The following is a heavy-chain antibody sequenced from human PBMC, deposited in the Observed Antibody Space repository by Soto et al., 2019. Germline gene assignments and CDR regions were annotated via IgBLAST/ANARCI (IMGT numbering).Heavy chain of an antibody. CDR2: IYYSGST. J-gene: IGHJ5*02. V-gene: IGHV4-61*01. D-gene: IGHD2-21*01. CDR1: GGSVSSGSYY. CDR3: ARVSPVITEGGFDP. Sequence: QVQLQESGPGLVKPSETLSLTCTVSGGSVSSGSYYWSWIRQPPGKGLEWIGYIYYSGSTNYNPSLTSRVTISVDTSKNQFSLKLSSVSAADTAEYYCARVSPVITEGGFDPWGQGTLVTVSS.